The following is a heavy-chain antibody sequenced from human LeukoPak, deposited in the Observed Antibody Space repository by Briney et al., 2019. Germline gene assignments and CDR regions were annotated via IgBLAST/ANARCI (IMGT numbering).Heavy chain of an antibody. CDR1: GFTFSSYS. D-gene: IGHD3-22*01. Sequence: QPGGSLRLSCAASGFTFSSYSMNRVRQAPGKGLEWVSYISSSSSTIYYADSVKGRFTISRDNAKNSLYLQMNSLRAEDTAVYYCARGDSSGYYWGYFDYWGQGTLVTVSS. J-gene: IGHJ4*02. CDR3: ARGDSSGYYWGYFDY. CDR2: ISSSSSTI. V-gene: IGHV3-48*01.